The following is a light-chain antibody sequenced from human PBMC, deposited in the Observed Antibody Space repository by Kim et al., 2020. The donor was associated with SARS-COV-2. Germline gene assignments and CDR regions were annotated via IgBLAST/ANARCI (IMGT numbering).Light chain of an antibody. CDR3: QQYNSYPWT. CDR2: DAS. Sequence: DIQMTQSPSTLSASVGDRVTITCRASQSISSWLDWYQQKPGKAPKLLIYDASSLESGVPSRFSGSGSGTEFTLTISSLQPDDFATYYCQQYNSYPWTFGQGTQVDIK. V-gene: IGKV1-5*01. CDR1: QSISSW. J-gene: IGKJ1*01.